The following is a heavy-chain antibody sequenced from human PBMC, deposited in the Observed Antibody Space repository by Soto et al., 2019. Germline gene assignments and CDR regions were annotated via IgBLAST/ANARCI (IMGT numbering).Heavy chain of an antibody. CDR3: ARGGLGYGGFRNWGFDP. CDR2: IIPIFGTA. CDR1: GGTFSSYA. Sequence: QVQLVQSGPEVKKPGSSVKVSCKASGGTFSSYAISWVRQAPGQGLEWMGGIIPIFGTANYAQKFQGRVTITADESTSTAYMELSSLRSEDTAVYYCARGGLGYGGFRNWGFDPWGQGTLVTVSS. V-gene: IGHV1-69*01. D-gene: IGHD4-17*01. J-gene: IGHJ5*02.